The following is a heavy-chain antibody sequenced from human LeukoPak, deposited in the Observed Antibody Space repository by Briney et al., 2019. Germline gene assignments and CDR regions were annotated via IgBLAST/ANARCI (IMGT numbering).Heavy chain of an antibody. D-gene: IGHD5-24*01. Sequence: PGASLRLSCAASGFTFSSYAMSWVRQAPGKGLEWVSAISGSGGSTYYADSVKGRFTISRDNAKNSLYLQMNSLRAEDTAVYYCARAREMATIEPPYYFDYWGQGALVTVSS. J-gene: IGHJ4*02. CDR3: ARAREMATIEPPYYFDY. CDR1: GFTFSSYA. CDR2: ISGSGGST. V-gene: IGHV3-23*01.